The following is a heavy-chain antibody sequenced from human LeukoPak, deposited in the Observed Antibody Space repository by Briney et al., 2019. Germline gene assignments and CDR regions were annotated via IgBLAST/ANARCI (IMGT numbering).Heavy chain of an antibody. CDR1: GFTFSSYW. CDR3: AKVEGTMVRGVIIKAYYYYYMDV. V-gene: IGHV3-74*01. J-gene: IGHJ6*03. CDR2: INSDGSST. D-gene: IGHD3-10*01. Sequence: GGSLRLSCAASGFTFSSYWMHWVRQAPGKGLVRVSRINSDGSSTSYADSVKGRFTISRDNSKNTLYLQMNSLRAEDTAVYYCAKVEGTMVRGVIIKAYYYYYMDVWGKGTTVTISS.